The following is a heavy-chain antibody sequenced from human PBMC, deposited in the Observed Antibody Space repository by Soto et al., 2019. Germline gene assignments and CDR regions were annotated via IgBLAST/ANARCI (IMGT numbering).Heavy chain of an antibody. V-gene: IGHV1-58*02. CDR1: GFTFGTSA. CDR2: IVVGSDNT. Sequence: SVKVSCKASGFTFGTSAIQWVRLARGQSLEWIGWIVVGSDNTDYAQKFQERVTITRDMSTSTAYMELSSLRSEDTAVYYCARDYYYYDSSGYYDYWGQGTLVTVSS. D-gene: IGHD3-22*01. J-gene: IGHJ4*02. CDR3: ARDYYYYDSSGYYDY.